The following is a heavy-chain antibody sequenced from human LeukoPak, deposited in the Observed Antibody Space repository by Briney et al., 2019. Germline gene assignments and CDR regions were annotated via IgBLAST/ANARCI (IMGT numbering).Heavy chain of an antibody. D-gene: IGHD6-19*01. Sequence: GGSLRLSCAASGFTFSSYAMHWVRQAPGKGLVWVALISYDGTNKYYADSVKGRFTISRDNSKNTLFVQMNSLRAEDTAVYYCARGAYGSGWATFDYWGQGILVTVSS. V-gene: IGHV3-30*04. CDR2: ISYDGTNK. CDR3: ARGAYGSGWATFDY. CDR1: GFTFSSYA. J-gene: IGHJ4*02.